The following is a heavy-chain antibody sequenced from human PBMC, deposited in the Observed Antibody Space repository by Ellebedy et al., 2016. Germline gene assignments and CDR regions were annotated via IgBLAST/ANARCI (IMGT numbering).Heavy chain of an antibody. CDR1: GLNFNTFF. J-gene: IGHJ4*02. D-gene: IGHD4-17*01. CDR3: YYGHYSGS. Sequence: GESLKISCTASGLNFNTFFMSWVRQAPGKGLEWVSTISAGSDITRLADSVKGRFTISRDNFRNTLYLQMNSLRAEDTAVYYCYYGHYSGSWGQGTLVTVSS. V-gene: IGHV3-23*01. CDR2: ISAGSDIT.